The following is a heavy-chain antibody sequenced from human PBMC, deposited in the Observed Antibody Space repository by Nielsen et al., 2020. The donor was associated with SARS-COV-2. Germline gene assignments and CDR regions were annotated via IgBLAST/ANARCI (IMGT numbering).Heavy chain of an antibody. D-gene: IGHD3-22*01. CDR3: ARDYYYERSSHYWDDAFDI. Sequence: ASVKVSCKASGYTFTSYGITWVRQAPGQGLQWMGWINAYNGNTNYAQKVQGRVTLTTDTSTSTAYMELRSLRADDTAVYYCARDYYYERSSHYWDDAFDIWGQGTRVTVSS. CDR1: GYTFTSYG. J-gene: IGHJ3*02. V-gene: IGHV1-18*01. CDR2: INAYNGNT.